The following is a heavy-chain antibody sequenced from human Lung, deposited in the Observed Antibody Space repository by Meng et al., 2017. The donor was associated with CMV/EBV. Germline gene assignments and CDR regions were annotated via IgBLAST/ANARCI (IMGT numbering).Heavy chain of an antibody. J-gene: IGHJ3*02. CDR1: GGSFSTYY. CDR2: IYYSGST. CDR3: ARPMIRGPYDGFHI. D-gene: IGHD3-10*01. V-gene: IGHV4-59*01. Sequence: SXTLSLXCTVSGGSFSTYYWSWIRQPPGKELEWIGYIYYSGSTSYNPSLKSRVTISVDTSKNQFSLKLTTVTAADTAVYYCARPMIRGPYDGFHIWGQGTXVTVSS.